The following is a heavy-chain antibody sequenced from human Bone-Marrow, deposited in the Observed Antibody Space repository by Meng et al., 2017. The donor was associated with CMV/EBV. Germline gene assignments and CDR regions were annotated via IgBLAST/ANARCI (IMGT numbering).Heavy chain of an antibody. J-gene: IGHJ4*02. CDR3: ARDRIRRDGPREVDY. Sequence: SVKGSCKTSGVIFNDYAISWVRQAPGQGLEWVGGIVPVFGTANYAQKLQGRVTMTTDTSTSTAYMELRSLRSDDTAVYYCARDRIRRDGPREVDYWGQGTLVTVSS. CDR2: IVPVFGTA. V-gene: IGHV1-69*05. CDR1: GVIFNDYA. D-gene: IGHD5-24*01.